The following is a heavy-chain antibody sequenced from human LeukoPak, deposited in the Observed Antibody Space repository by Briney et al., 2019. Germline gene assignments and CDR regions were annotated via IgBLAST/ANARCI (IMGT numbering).Heavy chain of an antibody. CDR3: ASAAGNNDYYYYYMDV. Sequence: GASVKVSCKASGGTFSSYAISWVRQAPGQGLEWMGWINPNNGDTNYGQKFQGRVTMTRDTSISTAYMELSRLRSDDTAVYYCASAAGNNDYYYYYMDVWGKGTTVTVSS. CDR1: GGTFSSYA. J-gene: IGHJ6*03. D-gene: IGHD6-19*01. CDR2: INPNNGDT. V-gene: IGHV1-2*02.